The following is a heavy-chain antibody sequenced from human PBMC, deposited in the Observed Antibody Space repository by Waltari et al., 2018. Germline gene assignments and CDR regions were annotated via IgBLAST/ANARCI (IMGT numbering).Heavy chain of an antibody. D-gene: IGHD6-13*01. CDR2: INHSGST. CDR3: ARGFRAAAGSNWFDP. Sequence: QVQLQQWGAGLLKPSETLSLTCAVYGGSFSGYYWSWIRQPPGKGLEWIGEINHSGSTNYNPSLKSRVTISVDTSKNQFSLKLSSVTAADTAVYYCARGFRAAAGSNWFDPWGQGTLVTVSS. J-gene: IGHJ5*02. CDR1: GGSFSGYY. V-gene: IGHV4-34*01.